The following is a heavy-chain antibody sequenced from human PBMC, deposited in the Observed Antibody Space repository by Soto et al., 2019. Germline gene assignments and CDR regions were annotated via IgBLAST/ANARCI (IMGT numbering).Heavy chain of an antibody. D-gene: IGHD6-13*01. CDR1: GFTFSSYA. V-gene: IGHV3-23*01. J-gene: IGHJ4*02. CDR3: ARRGPGTYFDY. CDR2: NSGSGGST. Sequence: EVQLLDSGGGLVQPGGSLRLSCAASGFTFSSYAMNWVRQAPGKGLEWVSVNSGSGGSTYYADPVKGRFTISRDNSKNTLYLQMHSLRAEDTAVYYCARRGPGTYFDYWGQGPLVTVSS.